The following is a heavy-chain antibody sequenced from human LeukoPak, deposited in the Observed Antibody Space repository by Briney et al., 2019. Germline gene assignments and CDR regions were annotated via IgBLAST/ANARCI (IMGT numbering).Heavy chain of an antibody. D-gene: IGHD2-21*01. J-gene: IGHJ5*02. CDR3: ARNTRAVIAMGGRDWFDP. CDR2: IIPIFGTA. CDR1: GGTFSSYA. Sequence: VASVKVSCKASGGTFSSYAISWVRQAPGQGLEWMGGIIPIFGTANYAQKFQGRVTITTDESTSTAYMELSSLRSEDTAVYYCARNTRAVIAMGGRDWFDPWGQGTLVTVSS. V-gene: IGHV1-69*05.